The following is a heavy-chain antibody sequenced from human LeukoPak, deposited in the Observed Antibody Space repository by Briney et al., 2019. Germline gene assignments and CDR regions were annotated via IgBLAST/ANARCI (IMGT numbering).Heavy chain of an antibody. V-gene: IGHV4-4*07. CDR1: GGSISSYY. J-gene: IGHJ5*02. CDR3: AAGRTTVSDNWFDP. Sequence: PSEALSLTCTVSGGSISSYYWSWIRQPAGKGLEWIGRIYTSGSTNYNPSLKSRVTMSVDTSKNQFSLKLSSVTAADPAVYYCAAGRTTVSDNWFDPWGQGTLVTVSS. CDR2: IYTSGST. D-gene: IGHD4-11*01.